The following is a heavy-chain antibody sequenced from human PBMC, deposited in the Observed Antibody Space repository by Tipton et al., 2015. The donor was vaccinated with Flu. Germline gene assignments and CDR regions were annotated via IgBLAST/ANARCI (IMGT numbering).Heavy chain of an antibody. CDR2: IYHSGST. Sequence: TLSLTCAVSGYSISSGYYWGWIRQPPGKGLEWIGSIYHSGSTYYNPALKSRVTISVDTSKNQFSLKLSSATAADTAVYYCAGQRLILDDSSGYYDYWGQGTLVTVSS. J-gene: IGHJ4*02. D-gene: IGHD3-22*01. CDR3: AGQRLILDDSSGYYDY. CDR1: GYSISSGYY. V-gene: IGHV4-38-2*01.